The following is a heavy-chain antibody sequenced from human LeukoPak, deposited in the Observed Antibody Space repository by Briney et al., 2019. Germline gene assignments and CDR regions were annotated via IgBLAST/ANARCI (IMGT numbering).Heavy chain of an antibody. D-gene: IGHD3-22*01. J-gene: IGHJ4*02. CDR3: ARNYYDSSGYYSKDDY. V-gene: IGHV1-18*01. CDR1: GYTFTSYG. CDR2: ISAYNGNT. Sequence: ASVKVSCKASGYTFTSYGISWVRQAPGQGLEWMGWISAYNGNTNYAQKLQGRVTMTTDTSTSTAYMELRSLRSDDTAVYYCARNYYDSSGYYSKDDYWGQGTLVTVSS.